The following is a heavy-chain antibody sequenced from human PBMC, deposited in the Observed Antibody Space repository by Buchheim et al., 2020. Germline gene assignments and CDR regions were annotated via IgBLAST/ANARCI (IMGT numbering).Heavy chain of an antibody. V-gene: IGHV4-30-4*01. Sequence: QVQLQESGPGLVKPSQTLSLTCTVSGGSISSGDYYWSWIHQPPGKGLEWIGYIYYSGSTYYNPYLKSRVTISVETSKNPFSLKLSSVTAADTAVYYCARDCITMIAGSSWFDPWGQGTL. J-gene: IGHJ5*02. CDR3: ARDCITMIAGSSWFDP. D-gene: IGHD3-22*01. CDR1: GGSISSGDYY. CDR2: IYYSGST.